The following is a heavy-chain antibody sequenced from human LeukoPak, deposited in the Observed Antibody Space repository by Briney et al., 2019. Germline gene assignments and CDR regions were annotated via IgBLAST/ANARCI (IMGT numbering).Heavy chain of an antibody. CDR3: ARILGPQSSTYYDFWSGYYFDY. CDR2: INHSGST. V-gene: IGHV4-34*01. J-gene: IGHJ4*02. CDR1: GGSFSGYY. D-gene: IGHD3-3*01. Sequence: PSETLSLTCAVYGGSFSGYYWSWIRQPPGKGLEWIGEINHSGSTNYNPSLKSRVTISVDTSKNQFSLKLSSVTAADTAVYYCARILGPQSSTYYDFWSGYYFDYWGQGTLVTVSS.